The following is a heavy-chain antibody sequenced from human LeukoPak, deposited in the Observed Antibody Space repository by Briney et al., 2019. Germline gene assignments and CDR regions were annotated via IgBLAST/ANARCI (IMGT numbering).Heavy chain of an antibody. J-gene: IGHJ4*02. D-gene: IGHD5-18*01. CDR3: ARVHYNTAMVDIDY. V-gene: IGHV3-48*03. Sequence: QPGGSLRLSCAASGFTFSSYEMHWVRQAPGKGLEWISYISSSASTIYYADSVKGRSTISRDNGKNSLYLQMNSLRAEDTAVYYCARVHYNTAMVDIDYWGQGTLVTVSS. CDR2: ISSSASTI. CDR1: GFTFSSYE.